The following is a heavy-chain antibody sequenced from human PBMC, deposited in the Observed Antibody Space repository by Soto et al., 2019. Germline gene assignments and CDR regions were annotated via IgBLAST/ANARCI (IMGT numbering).Heavy chain of an antibody. V-gene: IGHV3-30-3*01. CDR3: ARDKGNWISFPGPFDP. D-gene: IGHD1-1*01. J-gene: IGHJ5*02. CDR1: GFTFSTYG. CDR2: VSHDGRNE. Sequence: QVQLVESGGGVVQPGRSLRLSCAASGFTFSTYGMHWVRQAPGKGLEWVAVVSHDGRNEYYADSVKGRFSISRDNSKNTMYVQMNSLRADDTAVYYCARDKGNWISFPGPFDPWGLGTLVTVSS.